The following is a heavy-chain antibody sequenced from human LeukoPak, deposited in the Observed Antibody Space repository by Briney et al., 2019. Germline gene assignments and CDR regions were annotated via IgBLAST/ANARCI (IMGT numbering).Heavy chain of an antibody. J-gene: IGHJ4*02. CDR1: GGSISSYY. CDR3: AMTYCSSTSCYLGY. V-gene: IGHV4-59*01. CDR2: IYYSGST. Sequence: PSETLSLTCTVSGGSISSYYWSWLRQPPGKGGEGVGYIYYSGSTNYNPSLKRRVTISVDTSKNQFSLKLSSVTAADTAVYYCAMTYCSSTSCYLGYWGQGTLVTVSS. D-gene: IGHD2-2*01.